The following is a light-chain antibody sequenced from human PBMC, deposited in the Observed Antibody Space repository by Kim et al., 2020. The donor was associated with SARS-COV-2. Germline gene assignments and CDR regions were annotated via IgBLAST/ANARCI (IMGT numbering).Light chain of an antibody. V-gene: IGLV3-1*01. J-gene: IGLJ2*01. CDR2: QDT. CDR1: KLGNKY. Sequence: SYELTQPHSVSVSPGQTASITCSGDKLGNKYACWYQQKPGQSPVLVIYQDTKRPSGIPERFSGSNSGNTATLTISGTQAMDEGDYYCQAWDSSTVVFGGGTKLTVL. CDR3: QAWDSSTVV.